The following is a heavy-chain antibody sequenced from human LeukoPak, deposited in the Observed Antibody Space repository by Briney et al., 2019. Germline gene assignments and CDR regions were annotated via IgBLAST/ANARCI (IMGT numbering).Heavy chain of an antibody. Sequence: PGGSLRLSCAASGFTFSSYGMHWVRQAPGKGLEWVAVIWYGGSNKYYADSVKGRFTISRDNSKNTLYLQMNSLRAEDTAVYYCTTYPIAAAGIDEVWFDPWGQGTLVTVSS. CDR2: IWYGGSNK. CDR3: TTYPIAAAGIDEVWFDP. V-gene: IGHV3-33*08. J-gene: IGHJ5*02. D-gene: IGHD6-13*01. CDR1: GFTFSSYG.